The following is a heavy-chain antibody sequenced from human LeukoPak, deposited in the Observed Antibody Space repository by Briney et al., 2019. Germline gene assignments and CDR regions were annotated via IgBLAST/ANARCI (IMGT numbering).Heavy chain of an antibody. Sequence: PSETLSLTCAVYGGSFSGYYWSWIRQPPGKGLEWIGEFNHSGSTNYNPSLKSRVTISVDTSKNQFSLKLSSVTAADTAVYYCARENDYYDSSGYVDYWGQGTLVTVSS. D-gene: IGHD3-22*01. CDR1: GGSFSGYY. CDR3: ARENDYYDSSGYVDY. V-gene: IGHV4-34*01. CDR2: FNHSGST. J-gene: IGHJ4*02.